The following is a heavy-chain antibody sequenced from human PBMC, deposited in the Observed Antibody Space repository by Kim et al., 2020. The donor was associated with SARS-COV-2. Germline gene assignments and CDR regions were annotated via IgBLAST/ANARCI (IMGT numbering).Heavy chain of an antibody. Sequence: ASVKVSCKASGYTFISYNMHWVRQAPGQGLEWMGIINPNGGSTGYAQKFQDRVTMTRDTSTSTVYMELSSLRSEDTAVYYCTRSFFDWGQGTLVTVSS. CDR1: GYTFISYN. CDR2: INPNGGST. CDR3: TRSFFD. D-gene: IGHD3-3*02. V-gene: IGHV1-46*03. J-gene: IGHJ4*02.